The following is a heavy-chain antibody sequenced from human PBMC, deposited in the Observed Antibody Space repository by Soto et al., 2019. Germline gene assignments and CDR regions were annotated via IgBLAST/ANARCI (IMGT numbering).Heavy chain of an antibody. CDR2: IYYSGST. CDR1: GGSISSSSYY. J-gene: IGHJ5*02. CDR3: ASSIAGAGTGNWFDP. D-gene: IGHD6-19*01. Sequence: SETLSLTCTVSGGSISSSSYYWGWIRQPPGKGLEWIGSIYYSGSTYYNPSLKSRVTISVDTSKNQFSLKLSSVTAADTAVYYCASSIAGAGTGNWFDPWRQGTLVTVSS. V-gene: IGHV4-39*01.